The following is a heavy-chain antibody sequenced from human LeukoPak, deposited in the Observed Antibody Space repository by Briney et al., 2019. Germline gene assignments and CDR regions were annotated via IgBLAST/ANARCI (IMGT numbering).Heavy chain of an antibody. CDR1: GYTFSSYA. CDR2: ISGSGGST. Sequence: QAGGSLRLSCAASGYTFSSYAMSWVRQAPGKGLEWVSAISGSGGSTYYADSVKGRFTISRDNSKNTLYLQMNSLRAEDTAVYYCANLGEEFWSGYYTPFDYWGQGTLVTVSS. CDR3: ANLGEEFWSGYYTPFDY. J-gene: IGHJ4*02. V-gene: IGHV3-23*01. D-gene: IGHD3-3*01.